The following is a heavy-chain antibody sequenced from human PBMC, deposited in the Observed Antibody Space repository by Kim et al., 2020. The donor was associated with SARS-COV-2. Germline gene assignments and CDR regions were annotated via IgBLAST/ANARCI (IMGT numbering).Heavy chain of an antibody. J-gene: IGHJ6*02. V-gene: IGHV4-59*02. Sequence: SETLSLTCSVSGDSVRSFYWSWIRQPPGKGLEWIGYIYYSGSTNFDPSLKSRASISLDTSKNQFSLKLTSVTAADTAVYYCARGDLTGYYSGYLHLGLDSWGQATTVTVSS. CDR3: ARGDLTGYYSGYLHLGLDS. CDR2: IYYSGST. D-gene: IGHD3-9*01. CDR1: GDSVRSFY.